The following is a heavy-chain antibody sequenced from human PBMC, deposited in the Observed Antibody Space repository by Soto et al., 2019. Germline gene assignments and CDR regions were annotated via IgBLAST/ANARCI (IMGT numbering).Heavy chain of an antibody. Sequence: SVKVSCKASGYTFTSYDINWVRQATGQGLEWMGWMNPNSGNTGYAQKFQGRVTMTRNTSISTAYMELSSLRSEDTAVYYCARKGIVVVPADDAFDIWGQGTMVTVSS. CDR3: ARKGIVVVPADDAFDI. D-gene: IGHD2-2*01. J-gene: IGHJ3*02. CDR1: GYTFTSYD. CDR2: MNPNSGNT. V-gene: IGHV1-8*01.